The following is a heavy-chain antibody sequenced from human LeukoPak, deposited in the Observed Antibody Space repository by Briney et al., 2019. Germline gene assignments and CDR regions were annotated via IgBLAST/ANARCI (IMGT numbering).Heavy chain of an antibody. D-gene: IGHD3-22*01. CDR1: GGSISSSNW. J-gene: IGHJ4*02. CDR2: IYHSGST. CDR3: AGGLYDSSGYYLNY. V-gene: IGHV4-4*02. Sequence: SETLSLTCAVSGGSISSSNWWSWVRQPPGKGLEWIGEIYHSGSTNYNPSLKSRVTISVDKSKNQFSLKLSSVTAADTAVYYCAGGLYDSSGYYLNYWGQGTLVTVSS.